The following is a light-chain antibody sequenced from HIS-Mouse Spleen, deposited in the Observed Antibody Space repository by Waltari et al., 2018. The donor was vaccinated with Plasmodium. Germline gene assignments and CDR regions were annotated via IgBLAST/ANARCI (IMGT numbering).Light chain of an antibody. CDR1: QSVSSN. CDR2: GAS. V-gene: IGKV3-15*01. Sequence: EIVMTQSPATLSVSPGESATLSCRASQSVSSNLAWYQQKPGQAPRLLIYGASTRATGIPARFSGSGSGTEFTLTISSMQSEDFAVYYCQQDNNWPTFGQGTRLEIK. CDR3: QQDNNWPT. J-gene: IGKJ5*01.